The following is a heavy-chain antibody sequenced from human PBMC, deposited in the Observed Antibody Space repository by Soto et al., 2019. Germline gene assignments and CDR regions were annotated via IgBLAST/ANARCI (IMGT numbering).Heavy chain of an antibody. CDR2: IIPIFGTA. D-gene: IGHD4-17*01. J-gene: IGHJ4*02. CDR3: AVGYLSRRGTVTTLDY. CDR1: GGTFSSYA. Sequence: QVQLVQSGAEVKKPGSSVKVSCKASGGTFSSYAISWVRQAPGQGLEWMGGIIPIFGTANYAQKFQGRVTITADESTSTAYMERSSLRSEDTAVYYCAVGYLSRRGTVTTLDYWGQGTLVTVSS. V-gene: IGHV1-69*01.